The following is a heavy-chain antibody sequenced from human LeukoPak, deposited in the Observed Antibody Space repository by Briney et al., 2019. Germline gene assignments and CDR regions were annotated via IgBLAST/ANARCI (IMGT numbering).Heavy chain of an antibody. CDR1: GGSFSGYY. D-gene: IGHD3-22*01. J-gene: IGHJ4*02. V-gene: IGHV4-34*01. CDR2: INHSGST. Sequence: SETLSLTCAVYGGSFSGYYWSWIRQPPGKGLEWIGEINHSGSTNYNPSLKSRVTISVDTSKNQFSLKLSSVTAADTAVYYCARHRLQYYYDSSGYLTRPLEFFDYWGQGTLVTVSS. CDR3: ARHRLQYYYDSSGYLTRPLEFFDY.